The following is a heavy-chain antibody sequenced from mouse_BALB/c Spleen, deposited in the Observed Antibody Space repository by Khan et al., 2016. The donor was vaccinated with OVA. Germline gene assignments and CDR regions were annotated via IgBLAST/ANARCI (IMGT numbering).Heavy chain of an antibody. CDR1: GYTFTSYW. D-gene: IGHD2-10*02. Sequence: QVQLQQSGAELAKPGASVKMSCKASGYTFTSYWMHWVKQRPGQGLEWIGYINPSTGYTEYNQRFKDQATLTADKSSSTAYMHLSRLTSEESAVSYCANHGSISAWLTYWGQGTLVTVSA. J-gene: IGHJ3*01. CDR3: ANHGSISAWLTY. V-gene: IGHV1-7*01. CDR2: INPSTGYT.